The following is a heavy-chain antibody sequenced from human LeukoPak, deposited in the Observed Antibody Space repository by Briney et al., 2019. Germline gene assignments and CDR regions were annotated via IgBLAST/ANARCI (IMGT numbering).Heavy chain of an antibody. D-gene: IGHD2-15*01. CDR1: GFTFSNAW. CDR3: TTMGCSGGSCYSDYYYYGMDV. J-gene: IGHJ6*02. V-gene: IGHV3-15*01. Sequence: PGGSLRLSCAASGFTFSNAWMSWVRQAPGKGLEWVGRIKSKTDGGTTDYAAPVKGRFTISGDDSKNTLYLQMNSLKTEDTAVFYCTTMGCSGGSCYSDYYYYGMDVWGQGTTVTVSS. CDR2: IKSKTDGGTT.